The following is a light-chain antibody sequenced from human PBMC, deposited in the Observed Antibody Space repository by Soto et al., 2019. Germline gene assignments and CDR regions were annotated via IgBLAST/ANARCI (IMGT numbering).Light chain of an antibody. Sequence: DIQMTQSPSTLSASVGDRVTITCRASQSISSWLAWYQQKPGKAPKLLIYDASSLESGVPSRFSGSGFGTEFTLTISSLQPEDFATYYCQQYHRYSRTFGQGTKVDIK. CDR1: QSISSW. J-gene: IGKJ1*01. CDR2: DAS. CDR3: QQYHRYSRT. V-gene: IGKV1-5*01.